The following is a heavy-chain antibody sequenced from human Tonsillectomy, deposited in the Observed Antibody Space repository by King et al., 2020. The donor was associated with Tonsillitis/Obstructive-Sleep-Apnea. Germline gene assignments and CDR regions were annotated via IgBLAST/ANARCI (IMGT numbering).Heavy chain of an antibody. V-gene: IGHV3-15*01. Sequence: VQLVESGGGLVKPGGSLRLSCAASGFTFSNAWMSWVRQAPGKGLEWVGRIKSKTDGGTTDYAAPMKGRIPIPRDDSKNTMYLQMNSLKTEDTAVYYCTADLEKTFLGVATWDYWGQGTLVTVSS. J-gene: IGHJ4*02. CDR3: TADLEKTFLGVATWDY. CDR1: GFTFSNAW. D-gene: IGHD3-3*01. CDR2: IKSKTDGGTT.